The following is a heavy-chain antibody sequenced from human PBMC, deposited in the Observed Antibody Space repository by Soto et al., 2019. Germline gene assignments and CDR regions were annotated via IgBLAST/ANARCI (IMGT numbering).Heavy chain of an antibody. Sequence: EVQLLDSGGGLVQPGGSLRLSCAASGFTFISYAMSWVRQAPGKGLEWVSAISGSGGSTYYLDSVKGRFTISRDNSKDTLYGQMNSLRAEDTGVYYCAKGRSDLSMASCGQGTLVIVSS. V-gene: IGHV3-23*01. CDR1: GFTFISYA. J-gene: IGHJ5*02. CDR3: AKGRSDLSMAS. CDR2: ISGSGGST.